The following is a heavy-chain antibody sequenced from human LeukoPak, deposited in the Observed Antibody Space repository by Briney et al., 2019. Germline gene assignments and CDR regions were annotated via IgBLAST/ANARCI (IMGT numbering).Heavy chain of an antibody. CDR2: IPYDGSNK. CDR1: GFTFIGYG. CDR3: AKDRSAARMIVPGGWFDP. D-gene: IGHD3-22*01. Sequence: GGSLRLSCAASGFTFIGYGMHWVRQAPGKGLEWVAFIPYDGSNKYYADSVKGRLTISRDNSKNTLYLQMNSLRAEDTAVYYCAKDRSAARMIVPGGWFDPWGQGTLVTVSS. V-gene: IGHV3-30*02. J-gene: IGHJ5*02.